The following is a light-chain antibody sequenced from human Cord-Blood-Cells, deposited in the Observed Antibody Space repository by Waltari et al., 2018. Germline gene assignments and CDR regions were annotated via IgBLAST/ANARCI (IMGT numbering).Light chain of an antibody. CDR2: DVS. Sequence: QSALTQPASVSGSPGQSITLYCPGTSSDVGGYNYVSWYQQHPGKAPKLMIYDVSNRPSGVSNRFAGSKSGNTASLTISGLQAEDEADYYCSSYTSSSTYVFGTGTKVTVL. V-gene: IGLV2-14*03. CDR3: SSYTSSSTYV. J-gene: IGLJ1*01. CDR1: SSDVGGYNY.